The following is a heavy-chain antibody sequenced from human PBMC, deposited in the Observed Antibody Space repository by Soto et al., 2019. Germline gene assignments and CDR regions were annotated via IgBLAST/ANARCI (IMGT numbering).Heavy chain of an antibody. CDR1: GYTFTSYD. CDR2: MNPNSGNT. V-gene: IGHV1-8*01. Sequence: QVQLVQSGAEVKKPGASVKVSCKASGYTFTSYDINWVRQATGQGLEWMGWMNPNSGNTGYAQKFQGRVTTPRSTSLSTAYMGLSSLRSEDAAVYYCARGRSFTLLRGVIPRVGHMGVWGKGTTVTVSS. D-gene: IGHD3-10*01. J-gene: IGHJ6*03. CDR3: ARGRSFTLLRGVIPRVGHMGV.